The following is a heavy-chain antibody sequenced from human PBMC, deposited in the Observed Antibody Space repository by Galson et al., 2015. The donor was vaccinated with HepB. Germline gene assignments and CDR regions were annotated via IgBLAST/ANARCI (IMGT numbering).Heavy chain of an antibody. Sequence: SLRLSCAASGFTFSSYGMHWVRQAPGKGLEWVAGISYDGSNKYYADSVKGRFTISRDNSKNTLYLQMNSLRAEDTAVYYSAKGIGVVVTVPVFGMDVWGQGTTVTVSS. CDR3: AKGIGVVVTVPVFGMDV. D-gene: IGHD2-15*01. V-gene: IGHV3-30*18. J-gene: IGHJ6*02. CDR2: ISYDGSNK. CDR1: GFTFSSYG.